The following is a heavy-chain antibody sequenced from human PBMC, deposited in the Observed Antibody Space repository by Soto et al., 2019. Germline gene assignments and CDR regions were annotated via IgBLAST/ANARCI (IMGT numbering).Heavy chain of an antibody. D-gene: IGHD5-18*01. CDR1: GFTFEHYD. V-gene: IGHV3-9*01. CDR2: ISWNSGTI. J-gene: IGHJ4*02. CDR3: AKYKQRWLQN. Sequence: EVQLVEAGGGLEQPGRSLSLSCAASGFTFEHYDMHWVRQPPGKGLEWVSGISWNSGTIGYADSVKGRFTISRDNSKNSLYLQMNTLRAEDTAFYYCAKYKQRWLQNWGQGTLVTVSS.